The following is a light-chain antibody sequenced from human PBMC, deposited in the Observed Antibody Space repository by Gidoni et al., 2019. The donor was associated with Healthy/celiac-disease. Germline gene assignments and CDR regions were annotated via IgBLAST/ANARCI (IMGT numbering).Light chain of an antibody. CDR2: GAS. Sequence: EIVLTLSPGTLSLSAGERATLSCRASQSVSSSYLAWYQQKPGQAPRLRIYGASSRDTGTPHRFSGSGSGTDFTLTISRLEREEFAVYYCQQYGSSPITFXQXTRLEIK. CDR3: QQYGSSPIT. CDR1: QSVSSSY. J-gene: IGKJ5*01. V-gene: IGKV3-20*01.